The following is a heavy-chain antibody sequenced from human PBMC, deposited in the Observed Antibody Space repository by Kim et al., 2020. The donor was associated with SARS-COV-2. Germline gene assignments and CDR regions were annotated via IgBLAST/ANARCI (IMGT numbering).Heavy chain of an antibody. CDR3: ARGPSHRYCSSTRCYRVRWKYDAMDV. D-gene: IGHD2-2*02. Sequence: SETLSLPCAVYGGSFSGYYWSWIRQPPGKGLEWIGEINHSGSTNYNPSLKSRVTISVDTSKNQFSLKLSSVTAADTAVYYCARGPSHRYCSSTRCYRVRWKYDAMDVWGQGTTVTVSS. CDR2: INHSGST. CDR1: GGSFSGYY. V-gene: IGHV4-34*01. J-gene: IGHJ6*02.